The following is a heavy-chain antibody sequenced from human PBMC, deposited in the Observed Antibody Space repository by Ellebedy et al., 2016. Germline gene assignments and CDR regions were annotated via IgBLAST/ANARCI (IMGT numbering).Heavy chain of an antibody. V-gene: IGHV3-69-1*01. CDR1: GFTFSDYD. CDR3: ARDLNY. CDR2: ISSGRNI. J-gene: IGHJ4*02. Sequence: GGSLRLSCAASGFTFSDYDMNWVRQAPGKGLEWVSKISSGRNIKYADSVKGRFTISRDNAKNSLHLQLNSLRAEDTAVYFCARDLNYWGQGTLVTVSS.